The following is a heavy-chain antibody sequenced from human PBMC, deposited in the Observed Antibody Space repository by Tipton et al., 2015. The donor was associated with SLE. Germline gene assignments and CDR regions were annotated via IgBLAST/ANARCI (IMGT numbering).Heavy chain of an antibody. J-gene: IGHJ4*02. CDR2: ITHSGST. CDR1: GGSFSGYY. D-gene: IGHD2-21*02. Sequence: TLSLTCAVYGGSFSGYYWNWIRQPPGKGLEWIAEITHSGSTNYNPSLKSRVTMSVDTSKNEFSLNLDSLTTADTAMYFCARDGGGDMLDVWGQGALVTVSS. CDR3: ARDGGGDMLDV. V-gene: IGHV4-34*01.